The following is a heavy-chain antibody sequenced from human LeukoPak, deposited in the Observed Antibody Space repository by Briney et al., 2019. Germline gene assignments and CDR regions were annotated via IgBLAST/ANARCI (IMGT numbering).Heavy chain of an antibody. CDR1: GGSISSYY. J-gene: IGHJ4*02. CDR2: IYYSGST. D-gene: IGHD3-22*01. V-gene: IGHV4-59*12. CDR3: ARGHADYYDSSGYFLNHQYYFDY. Sequence: KTSETLSLTCTVSGGSISSYYWSWIRQPPGKGLEWIGYIYYSGSTNYNPSLKSRVTISVDTSKNQFSLKLSSVTTADTAVYYCARGHADYYDSSGYFLNHQYYFDYWGQGTLVTVSS.